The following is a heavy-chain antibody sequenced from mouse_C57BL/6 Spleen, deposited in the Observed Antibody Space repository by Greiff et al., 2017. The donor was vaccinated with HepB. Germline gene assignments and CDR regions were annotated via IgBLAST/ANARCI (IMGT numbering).Heavy chain of an antibody. CDR2: IDPENGDT. Sequence: VQLQQSGAELVRPGASVKLSCTASGFNIKDDYMHWVKQRPEQGLEWIGWIDPENGDTEYASKFQGKATITADTSSNTAYLQHSSLTSEDTAVYYCTPLTTVVARAYWGQGTLVTVSA. J-gene: IGHJ3*01. CDR3: TPLTTVVARAY. V-gene: IGHV14-4*01. CDR1: GFNIKDDY. D-gene: IGHD1-1*01.